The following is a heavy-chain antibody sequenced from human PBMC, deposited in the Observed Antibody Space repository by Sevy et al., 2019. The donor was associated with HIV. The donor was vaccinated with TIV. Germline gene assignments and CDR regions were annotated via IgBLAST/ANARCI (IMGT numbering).Heavy chain of an antibody. V-gene: IGHV3-7*03. CDR1: GFNFNNYW. D-gene: IGHD1-26*01. CDR2: IKREGSEK. J-gene: IGHJ6*02. CDR3: ARDCNSATCLWGLDV. Sequence: GGSLRLSCAASGFNFNNYWMTWVRQAPGKGLEWVANIKREGSEKYYLASVKGRFTISRDNAKKALYLQMNNLRADDTALYYCARDCNSATCLWGLDVWGQGTTVTVSS.